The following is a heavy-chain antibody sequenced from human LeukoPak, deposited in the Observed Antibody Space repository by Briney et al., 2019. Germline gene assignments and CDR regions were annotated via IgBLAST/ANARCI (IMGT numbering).Heavy chain of an antibody. D-gene: IGHD5-24*01. CDR3: ARDPGGLDAFDI. V-gene: IGHV4-59*06. CDR1: GASISSYY. Sequence: SETLSLTCTVSGASISSYYWSWIRQHPGKGLEWIGYIYYSGSTYYNPSLKSRVTISVDTSKNQFSLKLSSVTAADTAVYYCARDPGGLDAFDIWGQGTMVTVSS. J-gene: IGHJ3*02. CDR2: IYYSGST.